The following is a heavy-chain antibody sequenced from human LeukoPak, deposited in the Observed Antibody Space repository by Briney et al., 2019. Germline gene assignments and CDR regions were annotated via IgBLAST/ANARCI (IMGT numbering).Heavy chain of an antibody. CDR1: GFIFDDYG. V-gene: IGHV3-20*04. CDR3: ARVSTYDRSGYYSV. D-gene: IGHD3-22*01. Sequence: PGGSLRLSCAASGFIFDDYGMSWVRQAPGKGLEWVSGINWNGGSTAYADSVTGRFTISRDNAKESLYLQMNSLRAEDTALYYCARVSTYDRSGYYSVWGQGTLVTVSS. J-gene: IGHJ4*02. CDR2: INWNGGST.